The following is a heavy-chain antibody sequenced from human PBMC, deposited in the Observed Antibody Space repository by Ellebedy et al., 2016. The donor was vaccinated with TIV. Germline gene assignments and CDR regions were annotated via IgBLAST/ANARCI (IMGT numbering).Heavy chain of an antibody. CDR3: ARDNDVEWLGYVDY. V-gene: IGHV3-23*01. D-gene: IGHD6-19*01. Sequence: GESLKISCAASGFTFSSYAMSWVRQAPGKGLEWVSAISGSGGSTYYADSVKGRFTISRDNSKNTLYLQMNSLRAEDTAVYYCARDNDVEWLGYVDYWGQGALVTVSS. CDR1: GFTFSSYA. CDR2: ISGSGGST. J-gene: IGHJ4*02.